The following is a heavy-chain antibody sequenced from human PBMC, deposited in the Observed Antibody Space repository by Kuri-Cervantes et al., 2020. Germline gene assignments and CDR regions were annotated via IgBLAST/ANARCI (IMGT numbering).Heavy chain of an antibody. CDR1: GFTFSDYY. Sequence: GGSLRLSCAASGFTFSDYYMSWIRQAPGKGLEWVSYISSSGSTIYYADSVKGRFTISRDNARNSLYLQMSSLRSEDTAVYYCARGTYGDYVDYWGQGTLVTVSS. D-gene: IGHD4-17*01. J-gene: IGHJ4*02. V-gene: IGHV3-11*01. CDR3: ARGTYGDYVDY. CDR2: ISSSGSTI.